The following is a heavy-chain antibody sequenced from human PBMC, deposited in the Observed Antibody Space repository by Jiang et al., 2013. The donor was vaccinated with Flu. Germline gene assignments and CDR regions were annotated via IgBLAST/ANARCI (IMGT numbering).Heavy chain of an antibody. CDR3: ARDTLQSTVATYEPLDF. V-gene: IGHV1-69*04. CDR2: IIPIIDVA. Sequence: GAEVKKPGSSVRVSCKASGGTLSRHGISWVRQAPGQGLEWMGRIIPIIDVANYAQKFLGRVRLTTDKATTTVYMEVNNLRADDTAVYYCARDTLQSTVATYEPLDFWGQGTLVTVSS. J-gene: IGHJ3*01. CDR1: GGTLSRHG. D-gene: IGHD6-19*01.